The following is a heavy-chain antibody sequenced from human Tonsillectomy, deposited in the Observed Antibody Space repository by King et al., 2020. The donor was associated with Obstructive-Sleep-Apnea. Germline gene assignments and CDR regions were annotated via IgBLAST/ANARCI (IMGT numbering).Heavy chain of an antibody. CDR1: HTSISNYF. J-gene: IGHJ4*03. CDR2: IYYSGST. V-gene: IGHV4-59*01. CDR3: ARFVSGSFDY. D-gene: IGHD3-16*01. Sequence: VQLQESGPGLVKPSETLSLTCNVSHTSISNYFWSWIRQPPGKGLEWIGYIYYSGSTNYNPSLKSRVAISVDTSKNQFSLKLTSVTAADTAVYYCARFVSGSFDYWGQGTMVTVSS.